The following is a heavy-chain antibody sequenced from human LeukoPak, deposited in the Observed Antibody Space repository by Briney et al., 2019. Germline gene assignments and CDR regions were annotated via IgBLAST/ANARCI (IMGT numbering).Heavy chain of an antibody. Sequence: HGESLKIPCKGSGYSITSYWIAWVRQMPGKGLEWMGIIYPGDSNTRYSPSFQGQVTISADKSINTAYLQWSSLKASDTAMYYCARREGRAVVTYFDYWGQGTLVTVSS. CDR3: ARREGRAVVTYFDY. CDR1: GYSITSYW. V-gene: IGHV5-51*01. J-gene: IGHJ4*02. CDR2: IYPGDSNT. D-gene: IGHD3-22*01.